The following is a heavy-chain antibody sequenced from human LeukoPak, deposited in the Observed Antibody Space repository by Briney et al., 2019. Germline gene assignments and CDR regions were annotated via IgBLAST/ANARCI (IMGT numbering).Heavy chain of an antibody. J-gene: IGHJ5*02. CDR3: ARDSSVEDTAWWFDP. V-gene: IGHV1-46*01. D-gene: IGHD3-10*01. Sequence: ASVKVSCKASGYTFTSHYMHWVRQAPGQGLEWMGIINPSGGSTSYAQKFQGRVTMTRDTSTSTVYMELSSLRSEDTAVYYCARDSSVEDTAWWFDPWGQGTLVTVSS. CDR2: INPSGGST. CDR1: GYTFTSHY.